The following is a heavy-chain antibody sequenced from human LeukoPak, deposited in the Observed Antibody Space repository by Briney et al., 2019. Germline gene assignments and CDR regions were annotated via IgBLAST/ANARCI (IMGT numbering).Heavy chain of an antibody. V-gene: IGHV4-61*08. CDR3: ARTSYYYDSSGYYYWFDP. Sequence: SETLSLTCTVSGGSISSGGYYWSWIRQHPGKGLEWIGYIYYSGSTNYNPSLKSRVTISVDTPKNQFSLKLSSVTAADTAVYYCARTSYYYDSSGYYYWFDPWGQGTLVTVSS. J-gene: IGHJ5*02. D-gene: IGHD3-22*01. CDR2: IYYSGST. CDR1: GGSISSGGYY.